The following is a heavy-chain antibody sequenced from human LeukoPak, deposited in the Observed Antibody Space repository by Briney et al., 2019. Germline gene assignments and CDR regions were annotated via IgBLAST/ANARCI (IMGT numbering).Heavy chain of an antibody. CDR1: GFTFSSYA. CDR3: AKVCDFWSGYYLDY. D-gene: IGHD3-3*01. CDR2: ISGSGGST. Sequence: GGSLRLSCAASGFTFSSYAMSWVRQAPGKGLEWVSAISGSGGSTYYADSVKGRFTISRDNSKNTLYLQMNSLRADDTAVYYCAKVCDFWSGYYLDYWGQGTLVTVSS. V-gene: IGHV3-23*01. J-gene: IGHJ4*02.